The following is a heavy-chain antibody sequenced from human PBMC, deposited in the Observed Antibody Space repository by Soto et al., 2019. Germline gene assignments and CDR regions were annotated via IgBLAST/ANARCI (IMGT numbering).Heavy chain of an antibody. J-gene: IGHJ4*02. V-gene: IGHV1-8*01. CDR1: XXXXTSXD. Sequence: QVQLVQSGAEVKKPGASVKVSXXXSXXXXTSXDIXWVRQATGQGLEWMGWMNPNSGNTGYAQKFQGRVTMTRNTSISTAYMELSSLRSEDTAVYYCAREVVGAVAGWGQGTLVTVSS. CDR3: AREVVGAVAG. D-gene: IGHD6-19*01. CDR2: MNPNSGNT.